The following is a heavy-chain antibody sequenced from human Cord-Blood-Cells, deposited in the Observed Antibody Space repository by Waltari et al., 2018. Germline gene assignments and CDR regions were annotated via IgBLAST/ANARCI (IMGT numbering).Heavy chain of an antibody. V-gene: IGHV1-24*01. D-gene: IGHD3-10*01. CDR1: GYTLTELS. CDR2: FDPEDGET. Sequence: QVQLVQSGAAVKKPGASVKVSCKVSGYTLTELSIHWVRQPPGKGLEWMGGFDPEDGETIYAQKFQGRVTMTEDTSTDTAYMELSSLRSEDTAVYYCVHLSGSGSYYNYFDYWGQGTLVTVSS. J-gene: IGHJ4*02. CDR3: VHLSGSGSYYNYFDY.